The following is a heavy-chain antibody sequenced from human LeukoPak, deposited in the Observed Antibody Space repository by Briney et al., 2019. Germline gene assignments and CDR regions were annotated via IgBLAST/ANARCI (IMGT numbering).Heavy chain of an antibody. CDR1: GFTFSSYG. D-gene: IGHD6-19*01. CDR3: AKDWTPRYSSGSYFDY. V-gene: IGHV3-30*02. Sequence: GGSLRLSCAASGFTFSSYGMHWVRQAPGKGLEWVAFIRYDGSNKYYADSVKGRFTISRDNSKNTLYLQMNSLRAEDTAVYYCAKDWTPRYSSGSYFDYWGQGTLVTVPS. J-gene: IGHJ4*02. CDR2: IRYDGSNK.